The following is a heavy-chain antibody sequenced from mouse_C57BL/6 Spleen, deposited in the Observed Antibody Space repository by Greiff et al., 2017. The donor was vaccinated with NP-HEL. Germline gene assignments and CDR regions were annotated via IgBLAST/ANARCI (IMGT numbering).Heavy chain of an antibody. D-gene: IGHD1-1*01. Sequence: QVQLQQSGPGLVQPSQSLSITCTVSGFSLTSYGVHWVRQSPGKGLEWLGVIWSGGSTDYNAAFISRLSISKDNSKSQVFFKMNSLQADDTAIYYCARMITTRAWFAYWGQGTLVTVSA. J-gene: IGHJ3*01. CDR1: GFSLTSYG. CDR3: ARMITTRAWFAY. V-gene: IGHV2-2*01. CDR2: IWSGGST.